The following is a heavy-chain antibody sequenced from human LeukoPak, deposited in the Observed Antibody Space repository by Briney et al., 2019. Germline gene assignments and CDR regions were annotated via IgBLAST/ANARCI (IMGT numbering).Heavy chain of an antibody. CDR2: FHPEDGET. V-gene: IGHV1-24*01. CDR1: GYTLTELS. CDR3: ATERRCSSTSCHRWFDL. D-gene: IGHD2-2*01. Sequence: ASVKVSCKVSGYTLTELSMHWVRQAPGKGLEWTGAFHPEDGETIYAQKFQGRVTMTEDTSTDTAYMELSSLRSEDTAVYYCATERRCSSTSCHRWFDLWGRGTLVTVSS. J-gene: IGHJ2*01.